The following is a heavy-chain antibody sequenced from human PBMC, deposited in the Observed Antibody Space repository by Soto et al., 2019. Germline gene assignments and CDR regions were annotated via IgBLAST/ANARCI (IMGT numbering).Heavy chain of an antibody. CDR3: ARERSAAGTGWFDP. J-gene: IGHJ5*02. CDR1: GYTFTSYD. Sequence: ASVKVSCKASGYTFTSYDINWVRQATGQGLEWMGWMNPNSGNTGYAQKLQGRVTMTRNTSISTAYMEMSRQRYEDKAVYYCARERSAAGTGWFDPWGQGTLVTSPQ. CDR2: MNPNSGNT. D-gene: IGHD6-13*01. V-gene: IGHV1-8*01.